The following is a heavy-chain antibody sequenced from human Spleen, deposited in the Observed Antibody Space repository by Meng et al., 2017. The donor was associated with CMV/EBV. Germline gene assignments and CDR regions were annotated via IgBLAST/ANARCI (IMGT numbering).Heavy chain of an antibody. D-gene: IGHD3-3*01. CDR2: INHSGST. CDR3: ARGKGRSGPWDY. V-gene: IGHV4-34*01. Sequence: QVQLQQWGAGLLKTSETLSLTCAVYGGSFSGYYWSWIRQPPGKGLEWIGEINHSGSTNYNPSLKSRVTISVDTSKNQFSLKLSSVTAADTAVYYCARGKGRSGPWDYWGQGTLVTVSS. CDR1: GGSFSGYY. J-gene: IGHJ4*02.